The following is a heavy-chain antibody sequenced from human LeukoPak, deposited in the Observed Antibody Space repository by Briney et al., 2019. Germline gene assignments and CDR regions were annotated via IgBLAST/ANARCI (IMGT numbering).Heavy chain of an antibody. Sequence: GGSLRLSCAASGFTFRSYAMSWVRQAPGKGLEWVSAISGSGGSTYYADSVKGRFTISRDNSKNTLYLQMNSLRAEDTAVYYCAKVSQQWLVDGYFDYWGQGTLVTVSS. V-gene: IGHV3-23*01. CDR1: GFTFRSYA. CDR2: ISGSGGST. CDR3: AKVSQQWLVDGYFDY. J-gene: IGHJ4*02. D-gene: IGHD6-19*01.